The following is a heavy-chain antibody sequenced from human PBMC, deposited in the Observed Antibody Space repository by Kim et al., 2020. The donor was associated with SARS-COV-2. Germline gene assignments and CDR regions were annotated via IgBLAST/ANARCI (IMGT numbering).Heavy chain of an antibody. D-gene: IGHD6-25*01. CDR3: ARELGGGHYYYGMDV. CDR1: GGSISSSNW. J-gene: IGHJ6*02. V-gene: IGHV4-4*02. Sequence: SETLSLTCAVSGGSISSSNWWSWVRQPPGKGLEWIGEIYHSGSTNYNPSLKSRVTISVDKSKNQFSLKLSSVTAADTAVYYCARELGGGHYYYGMDVWGQGTTVTVSS. CDR2: IYHSGST.